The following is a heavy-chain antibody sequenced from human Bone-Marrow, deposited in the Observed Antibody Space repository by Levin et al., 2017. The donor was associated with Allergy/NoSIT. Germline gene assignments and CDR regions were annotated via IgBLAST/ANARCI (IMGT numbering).Heavy chain of an antibody. D-gene: IGHD4-11*01. V-gene: IGHV3-7*01. CDR3: ARVASHDGHTNYRAFDV. CDR1: GFTFSSYW. CDR2: IKADGSEN. J-gene: IGHJ3*01. Sequence: GESLKISCAASGFTFSSYWMSWVRQAPGKGLQWVANIKADGSENSYADSVKGRFTISKDNAENSLFLQMNSLRAEDTAVYYCARVASHDGHTNYRAFDVWGQGTMVTVSS.